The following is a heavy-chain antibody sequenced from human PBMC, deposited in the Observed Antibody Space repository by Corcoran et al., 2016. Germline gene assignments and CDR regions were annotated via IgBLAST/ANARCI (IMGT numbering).Heavy chain of an antibody. CDR3: ARVHTAMVPEPNYYYGMDV. CDR1: GDSVSSNSAA. V-gene: IGHV6-1*01. CDR2: TYYRSKWYN. Sequence: QVQLQQSGPGLVKPSQTLSLTCAISGDSVSSNSAAWNWIRQSPSRGLEWLGRTYYRSKWYNDYAVSVKSRITINPDTSKNQFSLQLNSVTPEDTAVYYCARVHTAMVPEPNYYYGMDVWGQGTTVTVSS. J-gene: IGHJ6*02. D-gene: IGHD5-18*01.